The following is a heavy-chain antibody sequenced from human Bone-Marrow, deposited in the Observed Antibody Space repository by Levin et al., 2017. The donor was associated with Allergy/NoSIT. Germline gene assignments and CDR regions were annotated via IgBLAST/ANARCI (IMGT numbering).Heavy chain of an antibody. V-gene: IGHV4-59*01. CDR1: GGSISSYY. CDR2: IYYSGST. CDR3: ARSKLEWFANYYYGMDV. J-gene: IGHJ6*02. D-gene: IGHD3-3*01. Sequence: PSETLSLTCTVSGGSISSYYWSWIRQPPGKGLEWIGYIYYSGSTNYNPSLKSRVTISVDTSKNQFSLKLSSVTAADTAVYYCARSKLEWFANYYYGMDVWGQGTTVTVSS.